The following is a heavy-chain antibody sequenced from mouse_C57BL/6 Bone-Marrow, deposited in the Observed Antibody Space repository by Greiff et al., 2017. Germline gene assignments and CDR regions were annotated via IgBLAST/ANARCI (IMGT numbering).Heavy chain of an antibody. J-gene: IGHJ4*01. CDR2: ISNGGGST. CDR1: GFTFSDYY. V-gene: IGHV5-12*01. Sequence: LQQSGGGLVQPGGSLKLSCAASGFTFSDYYMYWVRQTPEKRLEWVAYISNGGGSTYYPDTVKGRFTISRDNAKNTLYLQMSRLKSEDTAMYYCARLYGNFSMDYWGQGTSVTVSS. CDR3: ARLYGNFSMDY. D-gene: IGHD2-1*01.